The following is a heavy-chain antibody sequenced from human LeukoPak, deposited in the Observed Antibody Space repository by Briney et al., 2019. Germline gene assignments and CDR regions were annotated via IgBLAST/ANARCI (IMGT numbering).Heavy chain of an antibody. J-gene: IGHJ4*02. CDR3: ARGLSSGLPFDY. Sequence: PGGSLRLSCAASELTLTNFYMSWIRQAPGKGLEWVSYITGGSAYTNYADSVRGRFTISRDTAKNSLYLQMNSLRAEDTAVYYCARGLSSGLPFDYWGQGTLVTVSS. V-gene: IGHV3-11*06. D-gene: IGHD6-19*01. CDR2: ITGGSAYT. CDR1: ELTLTNFY.